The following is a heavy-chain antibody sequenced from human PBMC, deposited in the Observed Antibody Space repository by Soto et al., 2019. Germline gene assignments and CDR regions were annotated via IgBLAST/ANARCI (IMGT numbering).Heavy chain of an antibody. CDR3: AGSLIRGHPYYYYYMDV. CDR2: INSDGSST. D-gene: IGHD3-22*01. Sequence: GGSLRLSCAASGFTFSSYWMHWVRQAPGKGLVWVSRINSDGSSTSYADSVKGRFTISRDNAKNTLYLQMNSLRAEDTAVYYCAGSLIRGHPYYYYYMDVWGKGTTVNVS. J-gene: IGHJ6*03. V-gene: IGHV3-74*01. CDR1: GFTFSSYW.